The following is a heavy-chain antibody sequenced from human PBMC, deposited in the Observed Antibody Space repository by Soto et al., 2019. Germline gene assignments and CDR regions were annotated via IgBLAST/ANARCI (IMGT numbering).Heavy chain of an antibody. CDR2: IYWDDDK. Sequence: QITLNESGPTVVRPTEPPTLTCSFSGFSLTTSGGGVGWIRQSPGRAPEWLALIYWDDDKRYSASLKSRLTITTDTSTNQVVLTVSDLDPTDTATYYCAHRVLRTVFGLVTTTAIYFDFWGQGTPVAVSS. CDR1: GFSLTTSGGG. CDR3: AHRVLRTVFGLVTTTAIYFDF. D-gene: IGHD3-3*01. V-gene: IGHV2-5*02. J-gene: IGHJ4*02.